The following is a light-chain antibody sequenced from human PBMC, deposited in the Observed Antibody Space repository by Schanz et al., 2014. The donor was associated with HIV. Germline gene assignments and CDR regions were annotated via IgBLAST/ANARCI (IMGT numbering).Light chain of an antibody. CDR2: DAS. CDR3: QQRYSGWT. V-gene: IGKV3-11*01. CDR1: QSVDSD. J-gene: IGKJ1*01. Sequence: EIVLTQSPATLSVSPGESATLSCRASQSVDSDLAWYQQKPGQAPRLLIYDASSRAAGIPDRFSGSGSGTDFTLTISSLEPEDVAVYYCQQRYSGWTFGQGTKVEIK.